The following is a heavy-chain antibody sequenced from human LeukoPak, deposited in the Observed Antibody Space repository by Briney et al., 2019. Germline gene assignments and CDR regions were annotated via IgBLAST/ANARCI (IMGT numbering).Heavy chain of an antibody. D-gene: IGHD6-19*01. V-gene: IGHV3-53*01. J-gene: IGHJ4*02. Sequence: GGSLRLSCAASGLTVSSNCMSWVRQAPGKGLEWVSFIYSGGSTYYTDSVKGRFTISRDNAKNSLYLQMNSLRAEDTGVYYCARRVAVADNYFDYWGQGTLVTVSS. CDR3: ARRVAVADNYFDY. CDR2: IYSGGST. CDR1: GLTVSSNC.